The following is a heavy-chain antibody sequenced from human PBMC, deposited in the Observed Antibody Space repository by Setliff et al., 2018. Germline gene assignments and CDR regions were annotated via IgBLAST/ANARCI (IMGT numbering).Heavy chain of an antibody. CDR1: GGSISSYY. CDR3: ARDSRGNPPNYMEV. CDR2: IYTSGST. Sequence: PSATLSLTCTVPGGSISSYYWSWIRQPAGKGLEWIGRIYTSGSTNYNPSLKSRVTMSVDTSKNQFSLKLSSVTAADTAVYYCARDSRGNPPNYMEVWGKGTTVTVSS. V-gene: IGHV4-4*07. J-gene: IGHJ6*03.